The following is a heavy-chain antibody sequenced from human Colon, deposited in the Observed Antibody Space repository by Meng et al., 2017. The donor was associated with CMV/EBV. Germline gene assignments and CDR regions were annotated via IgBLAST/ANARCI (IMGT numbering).Heavy chain of an antibody. CDR3: GRGTVSGLPY. D-gene: IGHD3-22*01. V-gene: IGHV1-69*05. J-gene: IGHJ4*02. CDR2: ITPALGTP. Sequence: SCTVAGDNSYMHLLRWVRQASGQCLEWMGGITPALGTPHYAQKFQGRVTIITDESTSTVFMDLNSLTSDDTAFYYCGRGTVSGLPYWGQGTLVTVSS. CDR1: GDNSYMHL.